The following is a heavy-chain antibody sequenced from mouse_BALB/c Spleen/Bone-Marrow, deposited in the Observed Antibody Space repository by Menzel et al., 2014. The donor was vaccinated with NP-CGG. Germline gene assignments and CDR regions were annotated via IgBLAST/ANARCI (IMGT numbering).Heavy chain of an antibody. D-gene: IGHD2-1*01. J-gene: IGHJ3*01. CDR2: INPSSGYT. CDR3: ARLTYGNPFAY. Sequence: VQLQQSAAELARPGASVKMSCKASGYTFTSYTMHWVKQRPGQGLEWIGYINPSSGYTDYNQKFNDKTTLTADKSSSTAYMQLSSLTSEDSAVYYCARLTYGNPFAYWGQGTLVTVSA. CDR1: GYTFTSYT. V-gene: IGHV1-4*02.